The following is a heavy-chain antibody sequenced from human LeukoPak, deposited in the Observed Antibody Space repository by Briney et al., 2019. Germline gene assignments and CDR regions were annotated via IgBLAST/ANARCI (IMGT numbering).Heavy chain of an antibody. J-gene: IGHJ4*02. D-gene: IGHD4-11*01. CDR1: GFTFSSYN. CDR3: ATARGYSSFYFNY. Sequence: KPGGSLRLSCAASGFTFSSYNMNWVRQAPGKGLEWVSSITMSSSYIYYADSVKGRFTISRDNAKNSVFLQMNSLRAEDTALYYCATARGYSSFYFNYWGQGTLVTVSS. V-gene: IGHV3-21*01. CDR2: ITMSSSYI.